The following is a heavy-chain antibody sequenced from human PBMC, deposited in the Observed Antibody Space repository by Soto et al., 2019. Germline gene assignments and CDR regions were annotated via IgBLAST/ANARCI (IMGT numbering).Heavy chain of an antibody. V-gene: IGHV4-31*03. J-gene: IGHJ6*02. CDR3: ASSYDSSGYYYHYYGMDV. D-gene: IGHD3-22*01. CDR2: IYYSGST. CDR1: GGSISTGGYY. Sequence: TLSLTSTGSGGSISTGGYYWSWIRQHPGKGLEWIGYIYYSGSTYYNPSLKSRVTISVDTSKNQFSLKLSSVTAADSAVYYCASSYDSSGYYYHYYGMDVWGQGTTVT.